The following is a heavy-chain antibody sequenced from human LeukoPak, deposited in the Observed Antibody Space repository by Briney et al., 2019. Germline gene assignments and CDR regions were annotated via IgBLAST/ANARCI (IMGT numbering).Heavy chain of an antibody. D-gene: IGHD1-26*01. Sequence: ASVKVSCKASGYTFTSYGISWVRQAPGQGLEWMGWISAYNGNTNYAQKLQGRVTMTRDTSTSTVYMELSSLRSEDTAVYYCAREPFVDPGNFDYWGQGTLVTVSS. J-gene: IGHJ4*02. CDR1: GYTFTSYG. V-gene: IGHV1-18*01. CDR2: ISAYNGNT. CDR3: AREPFVDPGNFDY.